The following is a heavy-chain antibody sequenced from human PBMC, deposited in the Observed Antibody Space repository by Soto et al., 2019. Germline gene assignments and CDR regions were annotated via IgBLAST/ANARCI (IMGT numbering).Heavy chain of an antibody. CDR2: IHSGSDT. D-gene: IGHD1-7*01. Sequence: EVQLVESGGDLVQPGGSLRLYCAASGFAVSSNYMTWVRQAPGKGLEWVSVIHSGSDTHYADSVRCRFTISRDNSKNTLYRPKRRLRSEYTAVYYWARCRTGTTDCGMDVWGQGSRVAVSS. CDR1: GFAVSSNY. V-gene: IGHV3-66*01. CDR3: ARCRTGTTDCGMDV. J-gene: IGHJ6*02.